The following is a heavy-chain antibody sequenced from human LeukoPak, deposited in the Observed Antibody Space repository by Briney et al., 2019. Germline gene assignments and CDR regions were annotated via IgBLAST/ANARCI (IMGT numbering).Heavy chain of an antibody. V-gene: IGHV3-48*03. CDR1: GFTFSSYE. J-gene: IGHJ4*02. D-gene: IGHD1-1*01. Sequence: GGSLRLSCAASGFTFSSYEMNWVRQAPGKGLEWVSYISSSGSTIYYADSVKGRFTISRDNAKNSLYLQMNSLRAEDTALYYCARSSHNNYWYFDYWGQGTLVTVSS. CDR3: ARSSHNNYWYFDY. CDR2: ISSSGSTI.